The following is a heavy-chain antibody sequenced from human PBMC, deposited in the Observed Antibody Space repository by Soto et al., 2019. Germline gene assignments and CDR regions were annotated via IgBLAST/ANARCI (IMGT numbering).Heavy chain of an antibody. Sequence: SGTLSLTCTVSGASLRRGAYSWGWMRQPPGKGLEWVGYISHSGRTNYDASLKSRLTMSVDTSLNQFSLQLNSVTAADTAVYYCSSGSSFDSWGPGTLVTVSS. CDR2: ISHSGRT. CDR1: GASLRRGAYS. J-gene: IGHJ4*02. D-gene: IGHD5-12*01. V-gene: IGHV4-61*08. CDR3: SSGSSFDS.